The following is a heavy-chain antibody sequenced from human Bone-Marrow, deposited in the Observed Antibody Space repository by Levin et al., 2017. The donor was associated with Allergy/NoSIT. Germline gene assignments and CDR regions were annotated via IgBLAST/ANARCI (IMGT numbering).Heavy chain of an antibody. CDR3: ARNGLGYCSSTSCSNRLLDV. Sequence: ESLKISCTVSGGSISSYYWSWIRQPPGKGLEWIGYIYYSGSTNYNPSLKSRVTISVDTSKNQFSLKLSSVTAADTAVYYCARNGLGYCSSTSCSNRLLDVWGKGTTVTVSS. V-gene: IGHV4-59*08. CDR2: IYYSGST. J-gene: IGHJ6*04. D-gene: IGHD2-2*01. CDR1: GGSISSYY.